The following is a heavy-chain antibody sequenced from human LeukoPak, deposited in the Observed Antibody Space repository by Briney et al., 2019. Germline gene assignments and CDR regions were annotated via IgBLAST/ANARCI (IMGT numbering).Heavy chain of an antibody. CDR1: GFTFSSYA. CDR3: AKEVAAGRKGIDY. Sequence: GGSLRLSCAASGFTFSSYAKSWVRQAPGKGLEWVSGITGSGGGTYYADSVKGRFTISRDSSSSTLFLQMKSLRAEDTATYYCAKEVAAGRKGIDYWGQGILVTVSS. V-gene: IGHV3-23*01. D-gene: IGHD6-6*01. CDR2: ITGSGGGT. J-gene: IGHJ4*02.